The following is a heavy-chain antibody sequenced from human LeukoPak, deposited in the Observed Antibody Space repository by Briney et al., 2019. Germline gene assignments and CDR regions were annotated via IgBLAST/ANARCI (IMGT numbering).Heavy chain of an antibody. V-gene: IGHV1-3*01. J-gene: IGHJ2*01. CDR3: ARVASGARIQLWLSYFDL. Sequence: ASVKVSCKASGYTFTSYAMHWVRQAPGQRLEWMGWINAGNGNTKYSQKFQGRVTITRDTSASTAYMELSSLRSEDTAVYYCARVASGARIQLWLSYFDLWGRGTPVTVSS. CDR1: GYTFTSYA. D-gene: IGHD5-18*01. CDR2: INAGNGNT.